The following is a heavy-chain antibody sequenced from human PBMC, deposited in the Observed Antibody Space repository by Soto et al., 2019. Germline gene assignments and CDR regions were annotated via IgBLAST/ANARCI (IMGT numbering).Heavy chain of an antibody. J-gene: IGHJ4*02. Sequence: PGGSLRLSCAASGFTFSDYYMSWIRQAPGKGLEWVSYISSSSSYTNYADSVKGRFTISRDNAKNSLYLQMNSLRAEDTAVYYCSRDFRKATRRSYAPNLDFWGQGTLGTVSS. CDR2: ISSSSSYT. V-gene: IGHV3-11*06. D-gene: IGHD1-1*01. CDR3: SRDFRKATRRSYAPNLDF. CDR1: GFTFSDYY.